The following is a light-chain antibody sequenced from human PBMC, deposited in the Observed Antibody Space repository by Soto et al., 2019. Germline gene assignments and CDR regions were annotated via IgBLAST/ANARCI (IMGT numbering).Light chain of an antibody. J-gene: IGKJ5*01. CDR3: QQRSNWPLIT. CDR1: QSVSSN. Sequence: EIVMTQSPATLSVSPGGRATLSFRSSQSVSSNLAWYQQKPGQAPRLLIYGASTRATGIPARFSGSGSGTDFTLTISSLEPEDFAVYYCQQRSNWPLITFGQGTRLEI. CDR2: GAS. V-gene: IGKV3-15*01.